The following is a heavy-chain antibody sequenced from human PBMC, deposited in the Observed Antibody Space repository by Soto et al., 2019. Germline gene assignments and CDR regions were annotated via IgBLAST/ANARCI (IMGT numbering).Heavy chain of an antibody. CDR2: ISSSSSYI. CDR1: GFTFSSYS. D-gene: IGHD5-18*01. Sequence: GGSLRLSCAASGFTFSSYSMNWVRQAPGKGLEWVSSISSSSSYIYYADSVKGRFTISRDNAKNSLYLQMNSLRAEDTAVYYCARDYTASYYFDYWGQGTLVTVS. CDR3: ARDYTASYYFDY. V-gene: IGHV3-21*01. J-gene: IGHJ4*02.